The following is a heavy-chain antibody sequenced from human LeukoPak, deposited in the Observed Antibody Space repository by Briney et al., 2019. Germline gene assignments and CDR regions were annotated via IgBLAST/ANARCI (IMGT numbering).Heavy chain of an antibody. Sequence: SETLSLTCTVSGGSISSSSYYWGWIRQPPGKGLEWIGSIYYSGSTYYNPSLKSRVTISVDTSKNQFSLKLSSVTAADTAVYYCARDGHMGYGSGSSGGYWGQGTLVTVSS. V-gene: IGHV4-39*07. J-gene: IGHJ4*02. CDR3: ARDGHMGYGSGSSGGY. CDR2: IYYSGST. D-gene: IGHD3-10*01. CDR1: GGSISSSSYY.